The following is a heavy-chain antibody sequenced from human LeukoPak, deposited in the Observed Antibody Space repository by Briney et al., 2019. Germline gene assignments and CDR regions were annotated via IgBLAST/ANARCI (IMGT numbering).Heavy chain of an antibody. V-gene: IGHV3-33*01. D-gene: IGHD3-9*01. Sequence: GGSLRLSCAASGFTFSSYGMHWVRQAPGKGLEWVAVIWYDGSNKYYADSVKGRFTISRDNSKNTLYPQMNSLRAEDTAVYYCARDQATYYDILSVFDYWGQGTLVTVSS. CDR2: IWYDGSNK. CDR1: GFTFSSYG. CDR3: ARDQATYYDILSVFDY. J-gene: IGHJ4*02.